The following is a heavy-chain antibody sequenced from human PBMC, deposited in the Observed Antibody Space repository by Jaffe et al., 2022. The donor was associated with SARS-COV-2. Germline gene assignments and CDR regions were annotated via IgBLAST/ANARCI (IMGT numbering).Heavy chain of an antibody. CDR2: IYYSGST. CDR1: GGSISSSSYY. Sequence: QLQLQESGPGLVKPSETLSLTCTVSGGSISSSSYYWGWIRQPPGKGLEWIGSIYYSGSTYYNPSLKSRVTISVDTSKNQFSLKLSSVTAADTAVYYCATGIAVDGGAFDIWGQGTMVTVSS. V-gene: IGHV4-39*01. CDR3: ATGIAVDGGAFDI. D-gene: IGHD6-19*01. J-gene: IGHJ3*02.